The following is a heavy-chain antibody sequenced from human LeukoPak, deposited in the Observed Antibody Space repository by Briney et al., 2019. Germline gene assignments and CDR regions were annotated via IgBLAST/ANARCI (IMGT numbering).Heavy chain of an antibody. CDR1: GGSISSGGYY. Sequence: PSETLSLTCTVSGGSISSGGYYWSWIRQPPGKGLEWIGHIYHSGSTNYNPSLKSRVTISVDTSKNQFSLKLTSVTAADTAVYYCARDRELGYWGQGTLVTVSS. CDR3: ARDRELGY. CDR2: IYHSGST. D-gene: IGHD3-10*01. J-gene: IGHJ4*02. V-gene: IGHV4-61*08.